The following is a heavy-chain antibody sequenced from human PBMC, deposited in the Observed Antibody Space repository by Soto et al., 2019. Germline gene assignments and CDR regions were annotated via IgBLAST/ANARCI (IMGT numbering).Heavy chain of an antibody. J-gene: IGHJ6*02. D-gene: IGHD6-19*01. CDR2: ISSSSSYI. Sequence: GGSLRLSCTASGFTFSSYSMNWVRQAPGKGLEWVSSISSSSSYIYYADSVKGRFTISRDNAKNSLYLQMNSLRAEDTAVYYCASPHPSAVAGYYYYGMDVWGQGTTVTVSS. CDR1: GFTFSSYS. CDR3: ASPHPSAVAGYYYYGMDV. V-gene: IGHV3-21*01.